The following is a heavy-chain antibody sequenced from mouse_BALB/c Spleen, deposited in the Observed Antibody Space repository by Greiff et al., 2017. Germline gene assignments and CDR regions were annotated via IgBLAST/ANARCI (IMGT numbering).Heavy chain of an antibody. CDR3: ERQKDRYDDY. V-gene: IGHV1-69*02. CDR2: IDPSDSYT. Sequence: VQLLQPGAELVKPGASVKLSCKASGYTFTSYWMHWVKQRPGQGLEWIGEIDPSDSYTNYNQKFKGKATLTVDKSSSTAYMQLSSLTSEDSAVYYYERQKDRYDDYWGQGTTLTVSS. CDR1: GYTFTSYW. J-gene: IGHJ2*01. D-gene: IGHD2-14*01.